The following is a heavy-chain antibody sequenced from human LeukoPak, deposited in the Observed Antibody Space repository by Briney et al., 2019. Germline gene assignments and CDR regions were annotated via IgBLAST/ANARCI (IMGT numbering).Heavy chain of an antibody. CDR2: ISPSGDIT. Sequence: GESLRLSCAASGFRFSSHGMNWVRQAPGKGLEWVSGISPSGDITYYADSVMGRFSISRDNRKTAVSLQMNSLRPEDTALYYCVRDLDWGAFDVWGQGTMVTVSS. D-gene: IGHD3/OR15-3a*01. J-gene: IGHJ3*01. V-gene: IGHV3-23*01. CDR1: GFRFSSHG. CDR3: VRDLDWGAFDV.